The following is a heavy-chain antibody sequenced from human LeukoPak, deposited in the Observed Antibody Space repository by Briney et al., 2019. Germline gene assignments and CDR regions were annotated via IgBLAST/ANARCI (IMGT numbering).Heavy chain of an antibody. D-gene: IGHD6-19*01. CDR1: GYTFTGYY. CDR3: ARGGIAVAGTFFDY. V-gene: IGHV1-2*02. CDR2: INPNSGGT. J-gene: IGHJ4*02. Sequence: ASVKVSCKASGYTFTGYYMHWVRQAPGQGLEWMGWINPNSGGTNYAQKFQGRVTMTRDTSISTAYMELSRLRSDDTAVYCCARGGIAVAGTFFDYWGQGTLVTVSS.